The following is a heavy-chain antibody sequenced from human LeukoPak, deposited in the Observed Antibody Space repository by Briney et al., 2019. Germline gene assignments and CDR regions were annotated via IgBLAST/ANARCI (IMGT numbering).Heavy chain of an antibody. D-gene: IGHD4-17*01. CDR2: VNSDGSST. V-gene: IGHV3-74*01. J-gene: IGHJ3*02. CDR3: ERRQSTYGEYAFDI. Sequence: GGSLRLSCADSGFTLSSYWMHWVRQAPGKGLVWVSRVNSDGSSTGYADSVKGRFTISRDNAKNTLYLQMNSLRAEDTAVYYCERRQSTYGEYAFDIWGQGTMVTVSS. CDR1: GFTLSSYW.